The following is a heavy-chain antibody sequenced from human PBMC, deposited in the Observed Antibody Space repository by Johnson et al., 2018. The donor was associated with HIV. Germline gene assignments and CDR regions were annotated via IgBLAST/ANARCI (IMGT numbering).Heavy chain of an antibody. CDR3: TTFNSQMGEDVFDI. J-gene: IGHJ3*02. CDR2: ISYDGSNE. CDR1: GFTLSSYG. V-gene: IGHV3-30*03. Sequence: QEQLVESGGGVVQPGRSLRLSCAASGFTLSSYGMHWVRQAPGKGLEWVAVISYDGSNEYYADSVRDRFTISRDNSKNTLFLQMNGLRVEDTAIYYCTTFNSQMGEDVFDIWGQGTMVTVSS. D-gene: IGHD3-16*01.